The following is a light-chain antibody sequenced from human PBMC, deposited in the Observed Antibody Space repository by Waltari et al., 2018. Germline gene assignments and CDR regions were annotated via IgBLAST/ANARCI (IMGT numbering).Light chain of an antibody. CDR2: SPS. V-gene: IGKV1-12*01. Sequence: DIQMPQSPSSVSASIGDRVPMLCRASQDSRNWLAWYQQKPGRGPKLLVYSPSSLVFWVPSRFSGSGSGTDFTLTINSVQPEDFGTYYCQQANSFPHTYGQGTNLE. CDR3: QQANSFPHT. J-gene: IGKJ2*01. CDR1: QDSRNW.